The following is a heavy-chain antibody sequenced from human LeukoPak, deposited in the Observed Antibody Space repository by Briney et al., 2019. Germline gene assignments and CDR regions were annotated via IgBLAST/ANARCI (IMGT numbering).Heavy chain of an antibody. V-gene: IGHV3-30*02. J-gene: IGHJ4*02. CDR1: GFTFSTHG. CDR3: AKSDYYDSSGHPSSFEY. D-gene: IGHD3-22*01. CDR2: IRYDESNK. Sequence: QTGGSLRLSCAASGFTFSTHGMHWVRQAPGKGLEWVAFIRYDESNKYYADSMKGRFTISRDNSKNTLYLQMNSLRAEDTAVYYCAKSDYYDSSGHPSSFEYWGQGTLVTVSS.